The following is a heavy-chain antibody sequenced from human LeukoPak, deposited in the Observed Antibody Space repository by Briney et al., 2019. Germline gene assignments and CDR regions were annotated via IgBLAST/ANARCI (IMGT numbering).Heavy chain of an antibody. CDR3: AREQYYYGSGSYSHFDY. CDR1: GFTVSSNY. D-gene: IGHD3-10*01. V-gene: IGHV3-53*01. CDR2: IYSGGST. J-gene: IGHJ4*02. Sequence: GGSLRLSCAASGFTVSSNYMSWVRQAPGKGLEWVSVIYSGGSTYYADSVKGRFTISRDNSKNTLYLQMNSLRAEDTAVYYCAREQYYYGSGSYSHFDYGGQGTLVTVSA.